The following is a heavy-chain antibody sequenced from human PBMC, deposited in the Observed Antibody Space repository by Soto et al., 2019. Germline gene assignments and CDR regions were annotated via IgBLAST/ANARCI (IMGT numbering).Heavy chain of an antibody. CDR2: ISAYNGNT. Sequence: QVQLVQSGAEVKKPGASVKVSCKASGYTFTSYGISWVRQAPGQGLEWMGWISAYNGNTKYAQKLQGRVTMTTDTHKRTAYMELRSLRYDDTSVYYCACAWLYGMDVLGQGTMVTVSS. V-gene: IGHV1-18*04. CDR3: ACAWLYGMDV. CDR1: GYTFTSYG. J-gene: IGHJ6*02. D-gene: IGHD5-12*01.